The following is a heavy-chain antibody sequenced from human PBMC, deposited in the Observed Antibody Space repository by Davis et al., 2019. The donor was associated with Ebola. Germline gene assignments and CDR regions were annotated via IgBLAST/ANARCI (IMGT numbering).Heavy chain of an antibody. Sequence: ASVKVSCKVSGYTLTELSMHWVRQAPGKGLEWMGGFDPEDGETIYAQKFQGRVTMTEDTSTDTAYMELSSLRSEDTAVYYCATDGGALTTYDYWGQGTLVTVSS. CDR2: FDPEDGET. V-gene: IGHV1-24*01. CDR1: GYTLTELS. CDR3: ATDGGALTTYDY. J-gene: IGHJ4*02. D-gene: IGHD4-11*01.